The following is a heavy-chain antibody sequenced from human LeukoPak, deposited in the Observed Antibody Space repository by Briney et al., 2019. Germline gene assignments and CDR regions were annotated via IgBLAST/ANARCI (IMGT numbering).Heavy chain of an antibody. Sequence: PSETLSLTCAVYGGSFSGYYWSWIRQPPGKGLEWIGEINYSGSTNYNPSLKSRVTISVDTSKNQFSLKLSPVTAADTAVYYCARVPYCSGGSCYPTYYYYYMDVWGKGTTVTVSS. CDR3: ARVPYCSGGSCYPTYYYYYMDV. D-gene: IGHD2-15*01. CDR1: GGSFSGYY. V-gene: IGHV4-34*01. CDR2: INYSGST. J-gene: IGHJ6*03.